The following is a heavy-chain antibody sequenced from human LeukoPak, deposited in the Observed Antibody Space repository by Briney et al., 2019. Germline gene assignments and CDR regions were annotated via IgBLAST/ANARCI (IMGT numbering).Heavy chain of an antibody. CDR1: GGSISSYY. J-gene: IGHJ3*02. V-gene: IGHV4-34*01. Sequence: SETLSLTCTVSGGSISSYYWSWIRQPPGKGLEWIGEINHSGSTNYNPSLKSRVTISVDTSKNQFSLKLSSVTAADTAVYYCARGNGAFDIWGQGTMVTVSS. CDR2: INHSGST. CDR3: ARGNGAFDI.